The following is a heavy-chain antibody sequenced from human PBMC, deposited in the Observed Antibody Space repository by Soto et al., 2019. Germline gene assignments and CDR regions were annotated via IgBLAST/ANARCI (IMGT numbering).Heavy chain of an antibody. V-gene: IGHV3-7*01. D-gene: IGHD3-9*01. CDR3: ARDIVLRYFDWFPLDY. J-gene: IGHJ4*02. CDR1: GFTFSSYW. Sequence: GGSLRLSCAASGFTFSSYWRSWVRQALGNRLEWVANIKQDGSEKYYVDSVKGRFTISRDNAKNSLYLQMNSLRAEDTALYYCARDIVLRYFDWFPLDYWGQGTLVTVSS. CDR2: IKQDGSEK.